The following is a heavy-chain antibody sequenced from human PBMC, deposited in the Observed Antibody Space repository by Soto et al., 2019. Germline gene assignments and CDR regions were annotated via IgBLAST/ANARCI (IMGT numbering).Heavy chain of an antibody. Sequence: GGSLRLSCAASGFTFSSYAMHWVRQAPGKGLEWVAVISYDGSNKYYADSVKGRFTISRDNSKNTLYLQMNSLRAEDTAVYYCARDLQLSSVGSAPTQGYYYYYYYGMDVWGQGTTVTVSS. J-gene: IGHJ6*02. D-gene: IGHD2-15*01. CDR1: GFTFSSYA. CDR3: ARDLQLSSVGSAPTQGYYYYYYYGMDV. CDR2: ISYDGSNK. V-gene: IGHV3-30-3*01.